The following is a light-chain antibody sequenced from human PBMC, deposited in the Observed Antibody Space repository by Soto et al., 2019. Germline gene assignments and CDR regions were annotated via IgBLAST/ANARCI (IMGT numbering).Light chain of an antibody. Sequence: DIQMTQSPSTLSASIGDRVTITCRASQSINNWLAWYQQKPGRAPQLLIYDASSFESGVPTRFTGRGSGTEFTLTISSLQPDDFATDYCQQYNSYPRTFGQGTKVEIK. J-gene: IGKJ1*01. CDR2: DAS. CDR3: QQYNSYPRT. CDR1: QSINNW. V-gene: IGKV1-5*01.